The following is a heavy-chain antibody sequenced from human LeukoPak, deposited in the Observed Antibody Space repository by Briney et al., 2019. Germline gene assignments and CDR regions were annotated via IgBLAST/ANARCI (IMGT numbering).Heavy chain of an antibody. J-gene: IGHJ4*02. CDR2: IRAKAYGGTT. CDR3: TRGSGRFEY. D-gene: IGHD2-15*01. CDR1: GFTFGDFP. Sequence: GRSLRLSCAGSGFTFGDFPMTWVRQAPGKGLEWVGYIRAKAYGGTTEYAASVKVRFTISRDDSKRIAFLQMNSLQTLDTAIYYCTRGSGRFEYWGQGVLVTVSS. V-gene: IGHV3-49*04.